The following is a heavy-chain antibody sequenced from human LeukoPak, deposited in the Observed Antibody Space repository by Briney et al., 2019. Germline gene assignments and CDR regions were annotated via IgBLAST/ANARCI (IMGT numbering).Heavy chain of an antibody. J-gene: IGHJ4*02. D-gene: IGHD4/OR15-4a*01. V-gene: IGHV3-7*01. CDR2: IKQDGNEK. CDR3: ARDTLGEGEDANYAVYYFDY. CDR1: GFRFNTYW. Sequence: GESLRLSCAASGFRFNTYWMSWVRQAPGKGLEWVANIKQDGNEKYYADSVKGRFTISRDNGKNSLDLQMNSLRADDTAVYYCARDTLGEGEDANYAVYYFDYWGQGTVVTVSS.